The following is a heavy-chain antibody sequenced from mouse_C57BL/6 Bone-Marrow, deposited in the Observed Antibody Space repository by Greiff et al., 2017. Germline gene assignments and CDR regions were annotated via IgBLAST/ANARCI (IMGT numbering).Heavy chain of an antibody. CDR1: GYTFTSYW. V-gene: IGHV1-7*01. J-gene: IGHJ1*03. CDR2: INPSSGYT. Sequence: QVQLQQSGAELAKPGASVKLSCKASGYTFTSYWMHWVKQRPGQGLEWIGYINPSSGYTKYNQKFKDKATLTADKSSSTAYMQLSSLTYEDAAVYYCAIEPLWYCDVWGTGTTVTVSS. CDR3: AIEPLWYCDV.